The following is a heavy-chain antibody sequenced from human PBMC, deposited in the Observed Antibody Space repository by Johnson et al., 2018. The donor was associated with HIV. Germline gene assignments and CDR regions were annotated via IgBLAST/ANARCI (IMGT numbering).Heavy chain of an antibody. Sequence: VQLVESGGGLIQPGGSLRLSCAASGFTFSTYWVHWVRQVPGEGLVWVSGINSDGSDTRYADSVKGRFPISRDNAKTTLYLQMNSLRAEDTALYYCAKAQDYVWGSPGAFDIWGQGTMVTVSS. CDR3: AKAQDYVWGSPGAFDI. CDR2: INSDGSDT. V-gene: IGHV3-74*02. D-gene: IGHD3-16*01. J-gene: IGHJ3*02. CDR1: GFTFSTYW.